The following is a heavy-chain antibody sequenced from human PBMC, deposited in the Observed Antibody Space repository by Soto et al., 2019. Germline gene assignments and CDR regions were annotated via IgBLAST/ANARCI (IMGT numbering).Heavy chain of an antibody. J-gene: IGHJ3*02. V-gene: IGHV3-33*01. CDR2: IWYDGSNK. D-gene: IGHD2-15*01. Sequence: QVQLVESGGGVVQPGRSLRLSCAASGFTFSSYGMHWVRQAPGKGLEWVAVIWYDGSNKYYADSVKGRFTISRDNSKNTLYLQMNSLRAEDTAVYYCARGGFSVVAAPLAFDIWRQGTMVTVSS. CDR1: GFTFSSYG. CDR3: ARGGFSVVAAPLAFDI.